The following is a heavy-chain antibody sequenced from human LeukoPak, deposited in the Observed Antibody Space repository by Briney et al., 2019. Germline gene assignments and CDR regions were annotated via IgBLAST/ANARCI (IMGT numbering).Heavy chain of an antibody. CDR2: ISGSDSYA. J-gene: IGHJ1*01. CDR3: AKEGGGSSNRYFQH. Sequence: PGGSLRLSCAASGFTFRSEAMYWVRQAPGQGLEWVSVISGSDSYASYADSVKGRFSTSRDNPKNTLYLQMNSLRAEDTAVYYCAKEGGGSSNRYFQHWGQGTLVTVSS. CDR1: GFTFRSEA. D-gene: IGHD2-15*01. V-gene: IGHV3-23*01.